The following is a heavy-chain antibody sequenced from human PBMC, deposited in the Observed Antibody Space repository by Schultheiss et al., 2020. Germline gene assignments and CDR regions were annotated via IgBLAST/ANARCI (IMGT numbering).Heavy chain of an antibody. V-gene: IGHV3-53*01. D-gene: IGHD6-13*01. J-gene: IGHJ4*02. CDR1: GFTVSSNY. Sequence: GGSLRLSCAASGFTVSSNYMSWVRQAPGKGLEWVLVIYSGGSTYYADSVKGRFTISRDNSKNTLYLQMNSLRAEDTAVYYCARGSIAAAGRIVDNWGQGTLVTVSS. CDR2: IYSGGST. CDR3: ARGSIAAAGRIVDN.